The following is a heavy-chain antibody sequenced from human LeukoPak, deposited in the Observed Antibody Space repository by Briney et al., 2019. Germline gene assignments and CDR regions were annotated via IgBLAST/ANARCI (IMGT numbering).Heavy chain of an antibody. CDR1: GFTFSSYG. Sequence: GGSLRLSCAASGFTFSSYGMHWVRQAPGKGLEWVAVIWYDGSNKYYVDSVKGRFTISRDNPKNTLYLQMNSLRGEDTAVYYCARDRDHYGSGTYTPFDYWGQGTLVTVSS. V-gene: IGHV3-33*01. CDR3: ARDRDHYGSGTYTPFDY. CDR2: IWYDGSNK. J-gene: IGHJ4*02. D-gene: IGHD3-10*01.